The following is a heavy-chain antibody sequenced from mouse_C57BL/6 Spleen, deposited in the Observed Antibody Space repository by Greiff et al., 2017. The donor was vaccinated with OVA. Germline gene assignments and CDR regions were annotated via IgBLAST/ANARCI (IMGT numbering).Heavy chain of an antibody. CDR2: INPNNGGT. V-gene: IGHV1-18*01. J-gene: IGHJ4*01. Sequence: EVQRVESGPELVKPGASVKIPCKASGYTFTDYNMDWVKQSHGKSLEWIGDINPNNGGTIYNQKFKGKATLTVDKSSSTAYMELRSLTSEDTAVYYCARYGKGLYAMDYWGQGTSVTVSS. D-gene: IGHD2-1*01. CDR3: ARYGKGLYAMDY. CDR1: GYTFTDYN.